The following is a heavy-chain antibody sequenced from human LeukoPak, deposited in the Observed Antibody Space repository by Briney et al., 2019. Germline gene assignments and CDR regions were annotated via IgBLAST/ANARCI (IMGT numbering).Heavy chain of an antibody. Sequence: SSVNDSCKASGCTFTNYVINEVRQAPGQGLEGMGWISAYNGNTNYEEKLKGRVTMTTDTSKSTAYMELSSLRSDDTAVYYCARSSITIFGGANDAFDIWGQGTIVLVSS. J-gene: IGHJ3*02. D-gene: IGHD3-3*01. V-gene: IGHV1-18*01. CDR2: ISAYNGNT. CDR1: GCTFTNYV. CDR3: ARSSITIFGGANDAFDI.